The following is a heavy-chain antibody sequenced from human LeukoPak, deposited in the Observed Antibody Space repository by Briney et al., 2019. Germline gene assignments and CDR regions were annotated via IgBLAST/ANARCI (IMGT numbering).Heavy chain of an antibody. CDR3: AKDFPLGDY. V-gene: IGHV3-30*18. CDR1: GFTFSSYG. Sequence: GRSLRLSCAASGFTFSSYGMHWVRQAPGKGLEWVAVISYDGSNKYYADSVKGRLTISRDNSKNTLYLQMNSLRAEDTAVYYCAKDFPLGDYWGQGTLVTVSS. J-gene: IGHJ4*02. D-gene: IGHD7-27*01. CDR2: ISYDGSNK.